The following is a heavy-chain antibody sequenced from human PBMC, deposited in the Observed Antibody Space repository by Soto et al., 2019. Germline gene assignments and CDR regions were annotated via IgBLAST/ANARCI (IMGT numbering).Heavy chain of an antibody. CDR3: ARIYLPYYGSGSYGWFDP. J-gene: IGHJ5*02. V-gene: IGHV2-70*01. D-gene: IGHD3-10*01. Sequence: SGPTLVNPTQTLTLTCTFSGFSLSTSGMCVSWIRQPPGKALEWLALIDWDDDKYYSTSLKTRLTISKDTSKNQVVLTMTNMDTVDTATYYCARIYLPYYGSGSYGWFDPWGQGTLVTVSS. CDR1: GFSLSTSGMC. CDR2: IDWDDDK.